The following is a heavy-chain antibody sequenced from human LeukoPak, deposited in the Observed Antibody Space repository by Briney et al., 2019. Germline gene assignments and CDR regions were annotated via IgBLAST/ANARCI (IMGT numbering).Heavy chain of an antibody. J-gene: IGHJ4*02. Sequence: GGSLRLSCAASGFTFSSYGMHWVREAPGKGLEGVAFIRYDGSNQYYADSVKGRFTISRDNSKNTLYLQMNSLRAEDTAVYYCAKGSGTYSDYWGQGTLVTVSS. D-gene: IGHD3-10*01. V-gene: IGHV3-30*02. CDR3: AKGSGTYSDY. CDR1: GFTFSSYG. CDR2: IRYDGSNQ.